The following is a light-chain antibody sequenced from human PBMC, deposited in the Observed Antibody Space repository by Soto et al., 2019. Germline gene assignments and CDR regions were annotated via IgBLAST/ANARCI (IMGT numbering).Light chain of an antibody. CDR1: SSDVGGYKY. J-gene: IGLJ2*01. V-gene: IGLV2-8*01. CDR2: EVS. Sequence: QSALTQPPSASGSPGQSVTISCTGTSSDVGGYKYVSWYQQNPGKAPKLMIYEVSKRPSGVPDRFSGSKSGNTASLTVSGLQAVDEADYYCSSYAGSNNVLFGGGTKLTVL. CDR3: SSYAGSNNVL.